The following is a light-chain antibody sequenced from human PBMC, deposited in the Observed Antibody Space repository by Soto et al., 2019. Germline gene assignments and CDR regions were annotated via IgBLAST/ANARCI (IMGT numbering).Light chain of an antibody. CDR3: SSYTSSSTLYV. V-gene: IGLV2-14*01. CDR2: DVS. Sequence: QTVVTQPASVSGSPGQSITISCTGTGSDVGGYNYVSWYQQHPGKAPKLMIYDVSNRPSGVSNRFSGSKSGNTASLTISGLQAEDEADYYCSSYTSSSTLYVFGSGTKLTVL. CDR1: GSDVGGYNY. J-gene: IGLJ1*01.